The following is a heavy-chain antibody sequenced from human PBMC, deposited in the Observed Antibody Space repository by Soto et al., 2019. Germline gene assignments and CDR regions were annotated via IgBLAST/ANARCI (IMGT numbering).Heavy chain of an antibody. CDR1: GYTFTSYG. D-gene: IGHD2-15*01. CDR2: INPNSGGT. J-gene: IGHJ4*02. Sequence: ASVKVSCKASGYTFTSYGINWVRQAPGQGHEWMGWINPNSGGTNYAQKFQGRVTMTRDTSISTAYMELSRLSSDDTAMYYCARAPSGPGGDYWGQGALVTVSS. CDR3: ARAPSGPGGDY. V-gene: IGHV1-2*02.